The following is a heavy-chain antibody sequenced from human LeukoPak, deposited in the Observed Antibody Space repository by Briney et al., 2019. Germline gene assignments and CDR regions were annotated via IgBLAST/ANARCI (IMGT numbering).Heavy chain of an antibody. CDR1: GGTFISYA. CDR2: IIPIYGIS. J-gene: IGHJ6*02. Sequence: SVKVSCKASGGTFISYAISWVRQAPGQGLEWMGRIIPIYGISNYAQKFQGRVTITADKSTSTAYMELSSLISEDTAVYYCARSRGDYDLLTGQMGYYGMDVWGQGTTVTVSS. D-gene: IGHD3-9*01. V-gene: IGHV1-69*04. CDR3: ARSRGDYDLLTGQMGYYGMDV.